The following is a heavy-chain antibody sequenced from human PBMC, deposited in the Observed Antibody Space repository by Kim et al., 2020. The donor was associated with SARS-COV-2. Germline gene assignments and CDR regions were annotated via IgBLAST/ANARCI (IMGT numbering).Heavy chain of an antibody. J-gene: IGHJ4*02. CDR3: AKTQAGGFGAVNIYFDY. CDR2: IYSGGSST. D-gene: IGHD3-3*01. CDR1: GFTFSSYA. Sequence: GGSLRLSCAASGFTFSSYAMSWVRQAPGKGLEWVSVIYSGGSSTYYADSVKGRFTISRDNSKNTLYLQMNSLRAEDTAVYYCAKTQAGGFGAVNIYFDYWGQGTLVTVSS. V-gene: IGHV3-23*03.